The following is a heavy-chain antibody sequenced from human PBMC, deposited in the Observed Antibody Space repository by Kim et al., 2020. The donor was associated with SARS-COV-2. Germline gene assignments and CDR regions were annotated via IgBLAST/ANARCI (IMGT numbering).Heavy chain of an antibody. Sequence: GRFTSSRENSKNTLYLQMNSLRAEDTAVYYCAREYEPIAAAGRSYYGMDVWGQGTTVTVSS. J-gene: IGHJ6*02. V-gene: IGHV3-30*07. CDR3: AREYEPIAAAGRSYYGMDV. D-gene: IGHD6-13*01.